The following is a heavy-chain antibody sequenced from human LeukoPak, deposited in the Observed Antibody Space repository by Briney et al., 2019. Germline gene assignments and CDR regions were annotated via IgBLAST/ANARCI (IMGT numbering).Heavy chain of an antibody. J-gene: IGHJ6*03. D-gene: IGHD5-12*01. CDR3: TRGYVEYYYMDV. V-gene: IGHV3-49*04. CDR1: GFTFGDYA. Sequence: GGSLRLSCTASGFTFGDYAMSWVRQAPGKGLEWVGFIRSKAYGGTTEYAASVKGRFTISRDDSKSIAYLQMNSLKTEDTAVYYCTRGYVEYYYMDVWGKGTTVTISS. CDR2: IRSKAYGGTT.